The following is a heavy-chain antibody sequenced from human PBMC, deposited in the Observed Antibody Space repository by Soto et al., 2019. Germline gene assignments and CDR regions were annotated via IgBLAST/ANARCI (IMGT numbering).Heavy chain of an antibody. CDR3: ARGWRQLVPNWFDP. Sequence: QVQLQESGPGLVKPSETLSLTCTVSGGSISSYYWSWIRQPPGKGLEWIGYIYYSGSTNYNPSLKGRVTISVDTSKNQFSLKLSSVTAADTAVYYCARGWRQLVPNWFDPWGQGTLVTVSS. V-gene: IGHV4-59*01. D-gene: IGHD6-6*01. J-gene: IGHJ5*02. CDR1: GGSISSYY. CDR2: IYYSGST.